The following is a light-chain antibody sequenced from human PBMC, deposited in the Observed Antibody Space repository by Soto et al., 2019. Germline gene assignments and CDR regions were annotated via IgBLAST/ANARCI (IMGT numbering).Light chain of an antibody. CDR2: KAS. CDR3: KQYNSYSRT. J-gene: IGKJ1*01. CDR1: QSISNW. Sequence: DIQMTHSPSTLSASVGDRVTITCRASQSISNWLAWYQQKPGKAPKILIYKASSLESGVPSRLSGSGSGPEFTLTLSSLQPDDFATYYGKQYNSYSRTFGEGTK. V-gene: IGKV1-5*03.